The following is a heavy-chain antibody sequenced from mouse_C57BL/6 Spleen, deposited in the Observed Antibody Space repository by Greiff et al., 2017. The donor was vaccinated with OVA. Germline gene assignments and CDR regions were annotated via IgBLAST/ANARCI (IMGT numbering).Heavy chain of an antibody. V-gene: IGHV14-4*01. Sequence: VQLQQSGAELVRPGASVKLSCTASGFNIKDDYMHWVKQRPEQGLEWIGWIDPENGDTEYASKFQGKATITADTSSNTAYLQLSSLTSEDTAVYYCTKTTVGGDWGQGTTLTVSS. CDR1: GFNIKDDY. J-gene: IGHJ2*01. CDR3: TKTTVGGD. CDR2: IDPENGDT. D-gene: IGHD1-1*01.